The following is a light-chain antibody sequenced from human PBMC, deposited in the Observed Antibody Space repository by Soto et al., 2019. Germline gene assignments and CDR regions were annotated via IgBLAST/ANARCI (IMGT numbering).Light chain of an antibody. Sequence: QCVLTQPPSLSGTPGQSATISCSGSNSNIGRYSVNWYQHFPGTAPKILIYSDDERPSGVPDRFSGSKSGTSASLAISGLQSEDEAEYYCAPWDDNLNGPLFGGGTKLTVL. CDR3: APWDDNLNGPL. V-gene: IGLV1-44*01. CDR2: SDD. CDR1: NSNIGRYS. J-gene: IGLJ3*02.